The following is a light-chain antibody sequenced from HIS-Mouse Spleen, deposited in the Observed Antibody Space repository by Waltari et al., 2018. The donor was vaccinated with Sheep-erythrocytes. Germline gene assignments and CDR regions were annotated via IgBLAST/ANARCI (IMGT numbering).Light chain of an antibody. V-gene: IGKV1-39*01. CDR2: AAS. CDR1: QSISSY. J-gene: IGKJ4*01. Sequence: DIQMTQSPSSLSASVGDRVTITCRASQSISSYLNWYQQKPGKAPQLLIYAASSLQSGVPSRFSCSGSWTDFTLTISSLQPEDFATYYCQQSYSTPPLTFGGGTKVEIK. CDR3: QQSYSTPPLT.